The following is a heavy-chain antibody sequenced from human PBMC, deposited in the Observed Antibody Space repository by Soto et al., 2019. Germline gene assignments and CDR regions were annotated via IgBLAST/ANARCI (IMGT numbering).Heavy chain of an antibody. Sequence: QLQLQESGPGLVKPSETLSLTCTVSGGSISSSSYYWGWIRQPPGKGLEWIGSIYYSGSTYYNPSLKSRVPISVDTSKNQFSLKLSSVTAADTAVYYCARRPGIVVVPAAPPKFNWFDPWGQGTLVTVSS. CDR2: IYYSGST. J-gene: IGHJ5*02. V-gene: IGHV4-39*01. CDR3: ARRPGIVVVPAAPPKFNWFDP. CDR1: GGSISSSSYY. D-gene: IGHD2-2*01.